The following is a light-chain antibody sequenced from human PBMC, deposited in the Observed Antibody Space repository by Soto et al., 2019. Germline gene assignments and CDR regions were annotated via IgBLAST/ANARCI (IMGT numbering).Light chain of an antibody. Sequence: QSALTQPPSVSGSPGQSVTISCTGTSSDIGRYNRVSWYQQPPGAAPKLIIYEVNNRPSGVPDRFFGSKSGNTASLTITGLQAEDESDYFCSSYTTSSTLVFGGGTKLTVL. V-gene: IGLV2-18*02. J-gene: IGLJ2*01. CDR1: SSDIGRYNR. CDR3: SSYTTSSTLV. CDR2: EVN.